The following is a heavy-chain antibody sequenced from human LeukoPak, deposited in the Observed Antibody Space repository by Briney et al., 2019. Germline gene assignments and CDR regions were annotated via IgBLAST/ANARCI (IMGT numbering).Heavy chain of an antibody. CDR3: VKDRREGYNGPDH. CDR2: ISNDESHK. V-gene: IGHV3-30*18. D-gene: IGHD5-24*01. CDR1: GFTFSSYG. J-gene: IGHJ4*02. Sequence: GGSLRLSCAASGFTFSSYGMHWVRQAPGKGLEWVTLISNDESHKYYVDSVKGRFTISRDNSKSTLYLQMNSLRGEDTAVYYCVKDRREGYNGPDHWGQGTLVTVSS.